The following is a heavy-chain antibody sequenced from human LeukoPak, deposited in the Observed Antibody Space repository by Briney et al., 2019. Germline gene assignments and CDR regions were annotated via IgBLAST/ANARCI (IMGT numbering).Heavy chain of an antibody. CDR1: GFTFSSYA. V-gene: IGHV3-23*01. CDR3: GRWGVNAGLDS. Sequence: GGSLRLSCAASGFTFSSYAMSWVRQAPGKGLEWVSAISGSGGSTYYADSVKGRFTISRDNSKNTLYLQMNSLRVEDTGIYYCGRWGVNAGLDSWGQGTLVSVSA. J-gene: IGHJ5*01. CDR2: ISGSGGST. D-gene: IGHD3-10*01.